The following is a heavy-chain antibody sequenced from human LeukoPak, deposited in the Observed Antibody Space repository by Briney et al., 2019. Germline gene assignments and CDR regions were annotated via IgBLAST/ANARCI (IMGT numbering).Heavy chain of an antibody. V-gene: IGHV3-23*01. CDR1: GFTFSSYA. Sequence: PGGSLRLSCAASGFTFSSYAMSWVRQAPGKGLEWVSAISGSGGSTYYADSVKGRFTISRDNAKNTLYLQMSSLKAEDTAVYYCARDYDTFDFRGQGTLVTVSS. CDR2: ISGSGGST. J-gene: IGHJ4*02. D-gene: IGHD3-9*01. CDR3: ARDYDTFDF.